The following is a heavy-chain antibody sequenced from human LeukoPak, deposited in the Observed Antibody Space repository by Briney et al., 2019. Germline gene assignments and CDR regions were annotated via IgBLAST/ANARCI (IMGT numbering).Heavy chain of an antibody. D-gene: IGHD6-19*01. Sequence: GGSLRLSCAASGFTFSDHYMSWIRQAPGKGLECVSYISSGGSTTYYTDSVKGRFTISRDNGKNALYLQMNSLRAEDTAVYYCARDGGWYFLDYWGQGTLVTVSS. CDR2: ISSGGSTT. CDR1: GFTFSDHY. V-gene: IGHV3-11*04. CDR3: ARDGGWYFLDY. J-gene: IGHJ4*02.